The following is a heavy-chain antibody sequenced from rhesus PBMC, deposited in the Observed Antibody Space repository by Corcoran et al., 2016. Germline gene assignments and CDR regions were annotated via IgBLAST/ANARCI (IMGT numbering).Heavy chain of an antibody. J-gene: IGHJ2*01. V-gene: IGHV3S25*01. Sequence: EVQLVESGGGLVQPGGSLRLSCAASGFTFSSYWMNWVRQAPGKGLEWVSNINRGSVSTDYPDTGKGRFTISRDNSKNTLSLQMNSLRAEETAVYYCAKANSGYSYGYFDLWGPGTPITISS. D-gene: IGHD5-24*01. CDR2: INRGSVST. CDR3: AKANSGYSYGYFDL. CDR1: GFTFSSYW.